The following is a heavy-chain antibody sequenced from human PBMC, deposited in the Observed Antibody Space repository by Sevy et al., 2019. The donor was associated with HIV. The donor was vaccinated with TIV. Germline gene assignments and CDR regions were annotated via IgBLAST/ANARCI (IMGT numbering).Heavy chain of an antibody. CDR1: GFTFSGSA. CDR2: IRSKANSYAT. J-gene: IGHJ6*02. Sequence: GGSLRLSCAASGFTFSGSAMHWVRQASGKGLEWVGRIRSKANSYATAYAASVKGRFTISRDDSKNTAYLQMNSLKTEDTAVYYCTRPPPDYYYGSGGTNYYGMDVWGQRTTVTVSS. D-gene: IGHD3-10*01. V-gene: IGHV3-73*01. CDR3: TRPPPDYYYGSGGTNYYGMDV.